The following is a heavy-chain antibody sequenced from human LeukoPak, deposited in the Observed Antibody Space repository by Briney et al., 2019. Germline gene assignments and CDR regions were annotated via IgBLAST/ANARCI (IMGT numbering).Heavy chain of an antibody. CDR2: INPNSGGT. CDR3: ARVDYMDV. V-gene: IGHV1-2*02. J-gene: IGHJ6*03. CDR1: GGSFSSYA. Sequence: GASVNVSCKASGGSFSSYAISWVRQAPGQGLEWMGWINPNSGGTNYAQKFQGRVTMTRDTSISTAYMELSRLRSDDTAVYYCARVDYMDVWGKGTTVTVSS.